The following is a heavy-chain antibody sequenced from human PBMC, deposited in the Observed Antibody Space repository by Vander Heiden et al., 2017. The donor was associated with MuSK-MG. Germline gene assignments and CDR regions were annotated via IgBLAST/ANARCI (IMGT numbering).Heavy chain of an antibody. CDR1: GFTFSSYA. CDR2: ISGSGGST. J-gene: IGHJ6*03. CDR3: AKNTHYDFWSGYHYYYYYMDV. Sequence: EVQLLDSGGGLVQPGGSLRLFCAASGFTFSSYAMSWVRQAPGTGLEWVSAISGSGGSTYYADSVKGRFTISRDNSKNTLYLQMNSLRAEDTAVYYCAKNTHYDFWSGYHYYYYYMDVWGKGTTVTVSS. D-gene: IGHD3-3*01. V-gene: IGHV3-23*01.